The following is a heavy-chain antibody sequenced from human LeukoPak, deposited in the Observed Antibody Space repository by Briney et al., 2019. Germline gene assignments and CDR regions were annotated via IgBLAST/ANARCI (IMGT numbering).Heavy chain of an antibody. CDR1: GFTFSSYS. J-gene: IGHJ4*02. Sequence: GGSLRLSCAASGFTFSSYSMNWVRQAPGKGLVWVSRINIDGSAADYADSVKGRFTISRDNAKNTLSLQMNSLRAEDTAVYHCLRAPSSNWAYDYWGQGTLVTVSS. D-gene: IGHD7-27*01. CDR3: LRAPSSNWAYDY. V-gene: IGHV3-74*01. CDR2: INIDGSAA.